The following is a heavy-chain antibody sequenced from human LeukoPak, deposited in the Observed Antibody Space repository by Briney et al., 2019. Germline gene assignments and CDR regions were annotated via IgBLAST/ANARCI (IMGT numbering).Heavy chain of an antibody. D-gene: IGHD3-22*01. Sequence: PGGSLRLSCAASGFTFDDYAMHWVRQAPGKGLEWVSGISWNSGSIGYADSVKGRFTISRDNAKNSLYLQMNSLRAEDTALYYCARGRYYDSSGYPSGYWGQGTLVTVSS. CDR1: GFTFDDYA. J-gene: IGHJ4*02. CDR3: ARGRYYDSSGYPSGY. V-gene: IGHV3-9*01. CDR2: ISWNSGSI.